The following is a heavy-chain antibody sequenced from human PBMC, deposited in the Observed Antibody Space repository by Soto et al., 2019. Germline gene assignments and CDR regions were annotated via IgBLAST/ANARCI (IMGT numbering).Heavy chain of an antibody. Sequence: SETLSLTCTVSGGSISGHSWVWIRQPAGKGLEWIGHIYPSGSTSYNPSLRSRVTMSLDTSTNKIFLNLASVTAADTAVFYCVRGRSYSVYDFWGPGTLVTVSS. CDR3: VRGRSYSVYDF. CDR1: GGSISGHS. D-gene: IGHD5-12*01. J-gene: IGHJ4*02. V-gene: IGHV4-4*07. CDR2: IYPSGST.